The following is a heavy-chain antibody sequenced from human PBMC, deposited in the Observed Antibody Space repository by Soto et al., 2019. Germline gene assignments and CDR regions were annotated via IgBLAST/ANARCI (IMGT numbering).Heavy chain of an antibody. CDR2: ISFDGTTD. CDR3: ARDNRDCSAFNCYNPGRVFGLDV. J-gene: IGHJ6*02. V-gene: IGHV3-30-3*01. D-gene: IGHD2-15*01. CDR1: GFNFNNYN. Sequence: PGGSLRLSCVASGFNFNNYNLHWVRQAPSNSPESVAVISFDGTTDYYADSVKGRFTVSRDNFKNILSLQMDSLRPEDTAVYYCARDNRDCSAFNCYNPGRVFGLDVWGQGTTVTVSS.